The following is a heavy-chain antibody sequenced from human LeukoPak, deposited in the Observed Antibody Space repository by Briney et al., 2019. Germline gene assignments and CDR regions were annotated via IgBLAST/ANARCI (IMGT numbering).Heavy chain of an antibody. V-gene: IGHV1-2*02. CDR1: GYTFTDYY. CDR3: ATGVASAFTY. J-gene: IGHJ4*02. D-gene: IGHD3-3*01. CDR2: VNPDSGDS. Sequence: GASVKVFCKASGYTFTDYYIHWVRQAPGQGPEWMAFVNPDSGDSYSAPRFQGRVTLTRDTSISTASMELNWLTSDDTAVYYCATGVASAFTYWGQGTLVTVSS.